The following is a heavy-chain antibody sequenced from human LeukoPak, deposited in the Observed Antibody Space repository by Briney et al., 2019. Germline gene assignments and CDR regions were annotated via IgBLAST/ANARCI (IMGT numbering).Heavy chain of an antibody. CDR1: GGSISSGGYY. J-gene: IGHJ4*02. CDR2: IYYSGST. Sequence: SQTLSLTCTVSGGSISSGGYYWSWIRQHPGKGLEWIGYIYYSGSTYYNPSLKSRVTISVDTSKNQFSLKLNSVTAADTAVYYCARVSGPLSALDYWGQGTLVTVSS. CDR3: ARVSGPLSALDY. V-gene: IGHV4-31*03.